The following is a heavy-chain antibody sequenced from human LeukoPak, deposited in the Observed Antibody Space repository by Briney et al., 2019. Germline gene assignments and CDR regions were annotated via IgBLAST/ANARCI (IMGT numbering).Heavy chain of an antibody. CDR3: ARGGDPDAFDI. CDR2: INPNSGGT. Sequence: ASVKVSCKASGYTFTGYYMHWVRQAPGQGLEWMGWINPNSGGTNYAQKFQGRVTITRDTSASTAYMELSSLRSEDMAVYYCARGGDPDAFDIWGQGTMVTVSS. CDR1: GYTFTGYY. D-gene: IGHD2-21*02. J-gene: IGHJ3*02. V-gene: IGHV1-2*02.